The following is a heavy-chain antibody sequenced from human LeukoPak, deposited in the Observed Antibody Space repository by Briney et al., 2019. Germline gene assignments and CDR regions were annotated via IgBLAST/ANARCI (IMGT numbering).Heavy chain of an antibody. Sequence: ASVKVSCKASVHTFTNYGISWVRQAPGQGREWMGWISAYNGNTNYAQKLQGRVTMTTDTSTSTAYMELRSLRPDDTAVYYCARDRGYCTNGVCYREWFDPWGQGTLVTVSS. CDR3: ARDRGYCTNGVCYREWFDP. CDR2: ISAYNGNT. J-gene: IGHJ5*02. CDR1: VHTFTNYG. V-gene: IGHV1-18*01. D-gene: IGHD2-8*01.